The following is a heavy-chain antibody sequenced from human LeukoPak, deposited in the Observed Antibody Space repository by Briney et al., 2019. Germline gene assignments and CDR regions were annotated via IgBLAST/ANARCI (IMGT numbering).Heavy chain of an antibody. CDR2: IYYSGST. CDR3: ARDGGYYDSSGYQEPDAFDI. Sequence: SETLSLTCTVSGDSISSYYWSWIRQPPGKGLEWIGYIYYSGSTNYNPSLKSRVTISVDTSKNQFSLKLSSVTAADTAVYYCARDGGYYDSSGYQEPDAFDIWGQGTMVTVSS. J-gene: IGHJ3*02. CDR1: GDSISSYY. V-gene: IGHV4-59*01. D-gene: IGHD3-22*01.